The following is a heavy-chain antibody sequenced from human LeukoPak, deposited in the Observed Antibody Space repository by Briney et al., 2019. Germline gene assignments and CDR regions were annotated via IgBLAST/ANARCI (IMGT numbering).Heavy chain of an antibody. J-gene: IGHJ2*01. CDR2: INHSGST. D-gene: IGHD1-26*01. Sequence: PSETLSLTCGVYGGSFSGYYWGWIRQPPGKGLEWIGEINHSGSTTYNPSLKSRVTISVDTPNNQFSLKLNSVTAADTAVYYCARKERDLRNWYFDLWGRGTLVTVSS. V-gene: IGHV4-34*01. CDR1: GGSFSGYY. CDR3: ARKERDLRNWYFDL.